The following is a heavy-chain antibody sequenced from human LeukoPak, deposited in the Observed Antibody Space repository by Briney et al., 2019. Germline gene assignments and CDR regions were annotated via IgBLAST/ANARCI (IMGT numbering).Heavy chain of an antibody. D-gene: IGHD3-10*01. V-gene: IGHV3-30*04. J-gene: IGHJ4*02. CDR2: ISYDGSNK. CDR1: GFTFSSYA. Sequence: PGGSLRLSCAASGFTFSSYAMHWVRQAPGKGLEWVAVISYDGSNKYYADSVKGRFTISRDNSKNTLYLQMNSLRAEDTAVYCCARGELLWFGELFSSPLDYWGQGTLVTVSS. CDR3: ARGELLWFGELFSSPLDY.